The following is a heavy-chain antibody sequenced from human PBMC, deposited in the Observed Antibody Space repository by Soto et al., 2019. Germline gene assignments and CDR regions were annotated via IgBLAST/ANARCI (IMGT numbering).Heavy chain of an antibody. CDR3: ARQCRGVTCHWFVP. CDR2: IIYSGST. D-gene: IGHD2-15*01. J-gene: IGHJ5*02. V-gene: IGHV4-59*08. CDR1: GGSISGNY. Sequence: PSETLSLTCTVAGGSISGNYWSWIRQPPGKGLEWIGNIIYSGSTNYNPSLKSRVTISVDTSKNQFSLTLTSVTAADTAVYYCARQCRGVTCHWFVPWGQGTLVTVSS.